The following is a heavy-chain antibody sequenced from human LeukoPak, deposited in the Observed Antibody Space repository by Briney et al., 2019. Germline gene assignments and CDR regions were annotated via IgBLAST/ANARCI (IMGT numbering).Heavy chain of an antibody. D-gene: IGHD4-17*01. CDR1: GYAFTGYY. V-gene: IGHV1-2*06. CDR2: INPNSGGT. CDR3: ATDGFPLTTVTLFNY. Sequence: GASVKVSCKASGYAFTGYYIHWVRQAPGQGLEWMGRINPNSGGTNYAQNFQGRVTMTRDTSISTAYMELTRLRSDDTAVYYCATDGFPLTTVTLFNYWGQGTLVTVSS. J-gene: IGHJ4*02.